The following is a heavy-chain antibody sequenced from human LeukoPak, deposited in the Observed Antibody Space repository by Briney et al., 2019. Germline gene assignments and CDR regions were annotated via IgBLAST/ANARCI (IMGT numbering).Heavy chain of an antibody. CDR1: GFTFDSYS. J-gene: IGHJ4*02. D-gene: IGHD3-3*01. CDR2: ITSGSSTI. V-gene: IGHV3-48*04. CDR3: ARPLRESGYFYFDY. Sequence: GGSLRFSCAASGFTFDSYSMSWVRQAPGKGLEWVSYITSGSSTIYYPDSVKGRFTISRDNAKNSLYLQMNSLRAEDTAVYYCARPLRESGYFYFDYWGQGTLVTVSS.